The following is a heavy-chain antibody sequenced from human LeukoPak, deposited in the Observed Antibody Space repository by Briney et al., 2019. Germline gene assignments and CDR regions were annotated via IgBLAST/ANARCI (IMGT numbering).Heavy chain of an antibody. D-gene: IGHD3-9*01. CDR3: ARDKRYYYGMDV. CDR2: IYYSGST. J-gene: IGHJ6*02. CDR1: GGSISSSSYY. Sequence: PSETLSLTCTVSGGSISSSSYYWGWIRQPPGKGLEWIGSIYYSGSTYYNPSLKSRVTISVDKSKNQFSLKLSSVTAADTAVYYCARDKRYYYGMDVWGQGTTVTVSS. V-gene: IGHV4-39*07.